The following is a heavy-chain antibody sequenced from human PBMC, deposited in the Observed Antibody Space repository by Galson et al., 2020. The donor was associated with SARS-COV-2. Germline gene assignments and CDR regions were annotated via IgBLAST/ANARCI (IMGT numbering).Heavy chain of an antibody. CDR1: GGSFSGYY. V-gene: IGHV4-34*01. CDR2: INHSGNT. J-gene: IGHJ3*02. Sequence: SETLSLTCAVYGGSFSGYYWSWIRQPPGKGLEWIGEINHSGNTNYNPSLKSRVTISVDTSKNQFSLKLSSVTAADTAVYYCARDLAVYCSSNSCYRAGDAFDIWGQGTMVTVSS. CDR3: ARDLAVYCSSNSCYRAGDAFDI. D-gene: IGHD2-2*02.